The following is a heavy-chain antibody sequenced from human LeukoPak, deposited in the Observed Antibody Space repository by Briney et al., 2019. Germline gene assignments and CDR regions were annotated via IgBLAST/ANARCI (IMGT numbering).Heavy chain of an antibody. J-gene: IGHJ4*02. CDR1: GGSINSGTYY. V-gene: IGHV4-61*02. D-gene: IGHD6-6*01. CDR2: MYTSGST. Sequence: SETLSLTCTVSGGSINSGTYYWSWIRQPAGKGLEWIGRMYTSGSTNYNSSLESRVTISVDTSKNQFSLKLSSVTAADTAVYYCARGEKGSSSGSINYWGQGTLVTVSS. CDR3: ARGEKGSSSGSINY.